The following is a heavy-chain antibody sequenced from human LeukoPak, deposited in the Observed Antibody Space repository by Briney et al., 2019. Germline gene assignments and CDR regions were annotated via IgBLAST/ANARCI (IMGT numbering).Heavy chain of an antibody. Sequence: GSVKVSCKASGYTFTSYGISWVRQAPGQGLEWMGWISAYNGNTNYAQKLQGRVTMTTDTSTGTAYMELRSLRSDDTAVYYCARDRGYYDSSGYYPFDYWGQGTLVTLSS. CDR1: GYTFTSYG. J-gene: IGHJ4*02. CDR3: ARDRGYYDSSGYYPFDY. D-gene: IGHD3-22*01. V-gene: IGHV1-18*01. CDR2: ISAYNGNT.